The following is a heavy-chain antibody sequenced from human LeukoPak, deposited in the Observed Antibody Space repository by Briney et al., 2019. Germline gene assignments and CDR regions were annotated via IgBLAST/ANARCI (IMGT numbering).Heavy chain of an antibody. CDR1: GGSFSGYY. Sequence: SETLSLTCAVYGGSFSGYYWSWVRHPPGKGREWVGAINNSGSTNYNPSLKSGVTISVDTTKNQFSRKLSTVPAADTAVYYCARAQDWYSSKEEGDYWGQGTLVTVSS. J-gene: IGHJ4*02. CDR2: INNSGST. CDR3: ARAQDWYSSKEEGDY. D-gene: IGHD6-13*01. V-gene: IGHV4-34*01.